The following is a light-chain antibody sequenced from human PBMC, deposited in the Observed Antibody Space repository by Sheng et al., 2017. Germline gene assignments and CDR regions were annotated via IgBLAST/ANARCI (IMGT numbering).Light chain of an antibody. CDR2: KAS. V-gene: IGKV1-5*03. Sequence: DIQMTQSPSTLSASVGDRVSITCRASQSVSIWLAWYQQKPGKAPKLLIYKASTLQSGVPSRFSGSGSGTDFTLTISSLQPEDFATYYCQQVTIYPYTFGQGTKLEIK. CDR3: QQVTIYPYT. J-gene: IGKJ2*01. CDR1: QSVSIW.